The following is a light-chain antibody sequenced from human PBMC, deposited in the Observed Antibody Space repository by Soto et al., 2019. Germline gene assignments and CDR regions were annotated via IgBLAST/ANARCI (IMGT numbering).Light chain of an antibody. CDR1: QSVGRSY. J-gene: IGKJ4*01. CDR3: QQRSNWPLT. Sequence: EIVLTQSPAILSLSPGEGATLSCRASQSVGRSYLAWYQQKPGQAPRLLISGISKRATGIPDRFSGGGSGTDFTLTISSLEPEDFAVYYCQQRSNWPLTFGGGTKVDIK. V-gene: IGKV3D-20*02. CDR2: GIS.